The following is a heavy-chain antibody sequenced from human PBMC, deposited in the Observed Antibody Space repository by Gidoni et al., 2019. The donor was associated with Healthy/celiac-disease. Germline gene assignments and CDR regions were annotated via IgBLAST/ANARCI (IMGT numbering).Heavy chain of an antibody. CDR3: AKTLGAYYYDSSGYAD. D-gene: IGHD3-22*01. Sequence: GKGLEWVAVISYDGSNKYYADSVKGRFTISRDNSKNTLYLQMNSLRAEDTAVYYCAKTLGAYYYDSSGYADWGQGTLVTVSS. V-gene: IGHV3-30*18. CDR2: ISYDGSNK. J-gene: IGHJ4*02.